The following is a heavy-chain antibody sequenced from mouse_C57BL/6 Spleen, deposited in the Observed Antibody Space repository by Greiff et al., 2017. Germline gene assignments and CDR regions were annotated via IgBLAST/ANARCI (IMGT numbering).Heavy chain of an antibody. CDR3: ARDRITTVVATPFAY. J-gene: IGHJ3*01. D-gene: IGHD1-1*01. CDR1: GYSITSGYY. V-gene: IGHV3-6*01. Sequence: DVKLVESGPGLVKPSQSLSLTCSVTGYSITSGYYWNWIRQFPGNKLEWMGYISYDGSNNYNPSLKNRISITRDTSKNQFFLKLNSVTTEDTATYYCARDRITTVVATPFAYWGQGTLVTVSA. CDR2: ISYDGSN.